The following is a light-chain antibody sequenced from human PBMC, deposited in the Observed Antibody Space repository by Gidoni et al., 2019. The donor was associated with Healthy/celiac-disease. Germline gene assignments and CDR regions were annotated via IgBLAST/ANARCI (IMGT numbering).Light chain of an antibody. J-gene: IGKJ4*01. Sequence: AIRITQSPSSLSACTGDRVTITCRASQCISSYLAWYQQKPGKAPKLLIYAASTLQSGVPSRFSGSGSVTDFTLTISCLQSEDFATYYCQQYYSYALTFGGGTKVEIK. V-gene: IGKV1-8*01. CDR2: AAS. CDR1: QCISSY. CDR3: QQYYSYALT.